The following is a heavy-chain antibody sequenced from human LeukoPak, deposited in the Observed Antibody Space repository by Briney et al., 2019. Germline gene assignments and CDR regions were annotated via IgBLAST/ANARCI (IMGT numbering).Heavy chain of an antibody. V-gene: IGHV3-30*02. CDR3: AKGEYCSSTSCYGVFSCHY. D-gene: IGHD2-2*01. CDR1: GFTFISYG. CDR2: IRYDGSNK. Sequence: PGGSLRLSCAASGFTFISYGMLWVRQAPGKGLEWVTFIRYDGSNKYYADSVKGRFTISRDNSKNTLYLQMNSLRAEDTAVYYCAKGEYCSSTSCYGVFSCHYWGQGTLVTVSS. J-gene: IGHJ4*02.